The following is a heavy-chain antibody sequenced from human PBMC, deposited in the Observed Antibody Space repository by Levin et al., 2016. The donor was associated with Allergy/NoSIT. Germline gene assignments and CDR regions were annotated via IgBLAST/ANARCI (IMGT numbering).Heavy chain of an antibody. D-gene: IGHD3-3*01. Sequence: WVRQAPGQGLEWMGKINPSGGATNYAQNFQDRVTMTSDTSTSTVYVELSSLRSEDAAVYYCARLSTIFGVLTLHYYFDYWGQGTLVTVS. CDR3: ARLSTIFGVLTLHYYFDY. CDR2: INPSGGAT. J-gene: IGHJ4*02. V-gene: IGHV1-46*01.